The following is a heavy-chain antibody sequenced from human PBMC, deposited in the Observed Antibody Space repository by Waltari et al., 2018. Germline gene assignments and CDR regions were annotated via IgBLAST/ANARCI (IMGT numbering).Heavy chain of an antibody. V-gene: IGHV4-34*01. CDR2: INHSGST. J-gene: IGHJ4*02. D-gene: IGHD5-12*01. Sequence: QVQLQQWGAGLLKPSETPYLHCAVHGGPFSGYYWSWIRQPPGKGLEWIGEINHSGSTNYNPSLKSRVTISVDTSKNQFSLKLSSVTAADTAVYYCARGGSKMATSHWGQGTLVTVSS. CDR3: ARGGSKMATSH. CDR1: GGPFSGYY.